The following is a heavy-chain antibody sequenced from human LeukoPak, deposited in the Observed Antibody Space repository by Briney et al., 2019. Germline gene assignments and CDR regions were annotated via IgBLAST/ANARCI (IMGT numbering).Heavy chain of an antibody. Sequence: PSQTLSLTCTVSGGSISSGGYYWSWIRQHPGKGLEWIGYIYYSGSTYYNPSLKGRVTISVDTSKNQFSLKLSSVTAADTAVYYCARVSLQVLWKNYMDVWGKGTTVTVSS. CDR1: GGSISSGGYY. CDR2: IYYSGST. CDR3: ARVSLQVLWKNYMDV. D-gene: IGHD2-2*01. J-gene: IGHJ6*03. V-gene: IGHV4-31*03.